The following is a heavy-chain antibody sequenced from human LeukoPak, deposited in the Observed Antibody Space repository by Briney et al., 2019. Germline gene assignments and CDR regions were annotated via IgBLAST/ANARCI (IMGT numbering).Heavy chain of an antibody. V-gene: IGHV3-66*01. CDR1: GLTFSSNY. D-gene: IGHD3-10*01. J-gene: IGHJ6*03. CDR3: ARGPSITMIRGGQWYYYMDV. Sequence: GGSLRLSCAASGLTFSSNYMRWVRQAPGKGLEWVSVIYSGGSKFYADSVKGRFTISRDNSKNTVYLQMNSLRVEDTAVYYCARGPSITMIRGGQWYYYMDVWGKGTTVTISS. CDR2: IYSGGSK.